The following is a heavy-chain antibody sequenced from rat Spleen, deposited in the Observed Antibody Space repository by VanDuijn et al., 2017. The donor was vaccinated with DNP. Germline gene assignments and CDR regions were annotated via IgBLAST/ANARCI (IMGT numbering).Heavy chain of an antibody. CDR3: ARPNYGGYEGWFAY. Sequence: EVHLVESGGGLVQPGRSLKLSCAASGFTFSDSYMAWVRQAPTKGLEWVASISYDGRNTYYGDSVKGRFTVSRDNTKSSLYLQMDSLRSEDTATYYCARPNYGGYEGWFAYWGQGTLVTVSS. V-gene: IGHV5-20*01. J-gene: IGHJ3*01. D-gene: IGHD1-11*01. CDR1: GFTFSDSY. CDR2: ISYDGRNT.